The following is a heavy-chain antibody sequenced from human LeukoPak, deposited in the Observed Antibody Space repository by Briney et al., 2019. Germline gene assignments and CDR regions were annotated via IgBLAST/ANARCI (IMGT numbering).Heavy chain of an antibody. J-gene: IGHJ4*02. V-gene: IGHV4-39*01. CDR1: GGSTSSSSYY. CDR2: IYYSGST. Sequence: SETLSLTCTVSGGSTSSSSYYWGWIRQPPGKGLEWIGSIYYSGSTYYNPSLKSRVTISVDTSKNQFSLKLSSVTAADTAVYYCARHRDYGGTLHWGQGTLVTVSS. CDR3: ARHRDYGGTLH. D-gene: IGHD4-23*01.